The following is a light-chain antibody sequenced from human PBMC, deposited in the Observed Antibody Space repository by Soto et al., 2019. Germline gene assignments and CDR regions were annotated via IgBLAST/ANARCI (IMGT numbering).Light chain of an antibody. V-gene: IGKV1-27*01. Sequence: DIQMTQSPSSLSASVGDRVTITCRASQGISNYLAWYQQKPGKVPKLLIYAASTLQSGVPPRFSGSGFGTDFTHPISSRQPEDVVTYYCQKYNSAPRTFGQGTKVEIK. CDR2: AAS. J-gene: IGKJ1*01. CDR1: QGISNY. CDR3: QKYNSAPRT.